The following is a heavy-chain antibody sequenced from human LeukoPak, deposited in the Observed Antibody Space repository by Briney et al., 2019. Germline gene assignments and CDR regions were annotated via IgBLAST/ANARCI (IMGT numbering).Heavy chain of an antibody. J-gene: IGHJ4*02. D-gene: IGHD3-9*01. CDR1: GFTFSDYY. V-gene: IGHV3-11*03. CDR2: ISSSSSYT. Sequence: GRSLRLSCAASGFTFSDYYMSWIRQAPGKGLEWVSYISSSSSYTNYADSVKGRFTISRDNAKNSLYLQMNSLRAEDTAVYYCARIADFDWLLGYFDYWGQGTLVTVSS. CDR3: ARIADFDWLLGYFDY.